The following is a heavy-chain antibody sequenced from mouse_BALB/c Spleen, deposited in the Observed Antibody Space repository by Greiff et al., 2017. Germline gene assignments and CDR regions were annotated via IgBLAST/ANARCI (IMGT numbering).Heavy chain of an antibody. D-gene: IGHD2-14*01. J-gene: IGHJ4*01. CDR2: ISYSGST. CDR3: ARYYRYDDGYAMDY. Sequence: EVMLVESGPSLVKPSQTLSLTCSVTGDSITSGYWNWIRKFPGNKLEYMGYISYSGSTYYNPSLKSRISITRDTSKNQYYLQLNSVTTEDTATYYCARYYRYDDGYAMDYWGQGTSVTVSS. V-gene: IGHV3-8*02. CDR1: GDSITSGY.